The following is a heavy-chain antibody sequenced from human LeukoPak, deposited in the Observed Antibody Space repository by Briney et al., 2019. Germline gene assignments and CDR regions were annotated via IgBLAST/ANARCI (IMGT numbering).Heavy chain of an antibody. D-gene: IGHD1-26*01. CDR2: IDASGST. CDR1: GDSISTYY. Sequence: SETLSLTCTVSGDSISTYYVSWIRQPAGKGLEWIGRIDASGSTNYNPSLKSRVTMSVDTSKNQFSLKLSSVTAADTAIYYCASDRPHSASYYGYWGQGTLVTVSS. V-gene: IGHV4-4*07. J-gene: IGHJ4*02. CDR3: ASDRPHSASYYGY.